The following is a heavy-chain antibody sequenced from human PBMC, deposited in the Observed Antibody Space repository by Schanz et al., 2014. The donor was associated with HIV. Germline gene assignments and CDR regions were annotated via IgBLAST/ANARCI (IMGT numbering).Heavy chain of an antibody. D-gene: IGHD6-13*01. CDR1: GYTFNSHY. CDR3: ASDLSVYSSSSSV. J-gene: IGHJ6*02. CDR2: MNPNSGNT. Sequence: QVQLVQSGAEMKKPGASVKVSCKASGYTFNSHYIHWVRQAPGQGLEWMGWMNPNSGNTGYAQKFQGRVTLTRNTSISTAYMELSSLTSEDTAVYYCASDLSVYSSSSSVWGQGTTVTVSS. V-gene: IGHV1-8*01.